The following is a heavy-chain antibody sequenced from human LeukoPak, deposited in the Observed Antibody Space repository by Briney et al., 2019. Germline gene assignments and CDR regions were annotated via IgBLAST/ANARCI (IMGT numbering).Heavy chain of an antibody. CDR2: IYTSGST. CDR3: ARVRGGGGVVSWFDP. Sequence: ASETLSLTCTVSGGSISSYYWSWIRQPAGKGLEWNGRIYTSGSTNYNPSLKSRVTMSVDTSKNQFSLKLSSVTAADTAVYYCARVRGGGGVVSWFDPWGQGTLVTVSS. J-gene: IGHJ5*02. D-gene: IGHD3-3*01. CDR1: GGSISSYY. V-gene: IGHV4-4*07.